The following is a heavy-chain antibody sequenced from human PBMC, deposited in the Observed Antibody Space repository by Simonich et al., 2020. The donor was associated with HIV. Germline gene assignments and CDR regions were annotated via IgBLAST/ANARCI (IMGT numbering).Heavy chain of an antibody. CDR1: GGSFIGYY. J-gene: IGHJ4*02. Sequence: QVQLQQWGAGLLKPSETLSLTCAVYGGSFIGYYWRWIRQPPGKGLEWIGEINHSGSTNYNPSLKSRVTISVDTSKNQFSLKLSSVTAADTAVYYCARGLAARLSHFDYWGQGTLVTVSS. V-gene: IGHV4-34*01. CDR3: ARGLAARLSHFDY. D-gene: IGHD6-6*01. CDR2: INHSGST.